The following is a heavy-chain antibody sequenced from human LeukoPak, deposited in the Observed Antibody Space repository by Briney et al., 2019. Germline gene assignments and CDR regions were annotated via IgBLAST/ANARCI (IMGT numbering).Heavy chain of an antibody. CDR2: MNPNSGNT. CDR1: GYTFTSYD. V-gene: IGHV1-8*01. Sequence: ASVKVSCKASGYTFTSYDINWVRQATGQGLEWMGWMNPNSGNTGYAQKFQGRVTMTRDTSTSTVYMELSSLRSEDTAVYYCARDRDNYYYMDVWGKGTTVTISS. CDR3: ARDRDNYYYMDV. J-gene: IGHJ6*03. D-gene: IGHD2-15*01.